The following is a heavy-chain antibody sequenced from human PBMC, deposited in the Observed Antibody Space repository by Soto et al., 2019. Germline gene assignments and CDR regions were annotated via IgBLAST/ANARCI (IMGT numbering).Heavy chain of an antibody. V-gene: IGHV3-30-3*01. CDR3: ASEGIAAAATYYYYGMDV. CDR2: ISYDGSNK. D-gene: IGHD6-13*01. J-gene: IGHJ6*02. Sequence: PGGSLRLSCAASGFTFSSYAMHWVRQAPGKGLEWVAVISYDGSNKYYADSVKGRFTISRDNSKNTLYLQMNSLRAEDTAVYYCASEGIAAAATYYYYGMDVWGQGTTVTVS. CDR1: GFTFSSYA.